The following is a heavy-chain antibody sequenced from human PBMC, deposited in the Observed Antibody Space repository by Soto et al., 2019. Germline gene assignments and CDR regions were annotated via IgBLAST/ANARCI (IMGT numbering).Heavy chain of an antibody. J-gene: IGHJ4*02. CDR3: ARHGAAIWLGY. Sequence: PGESLKISCKTSGYTFSGHWISWVRQVPGKGLQWMGNIDPSDSYINYNPAFRGHVTFSVDKSSSTAYLHWRSLGPSDTAIYYCARHGAAIWLGYWGQGILVTVSS. V-gene: IGHV5-10-1*01. CDR1: GYTFSGHW. CDR2: IDPSDSYI. D-gene: IGHD6-19*01.